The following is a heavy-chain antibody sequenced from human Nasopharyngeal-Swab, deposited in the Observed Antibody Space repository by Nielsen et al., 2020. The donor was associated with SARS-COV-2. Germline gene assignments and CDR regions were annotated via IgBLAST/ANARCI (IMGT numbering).Heavy chain of an antibody. D-gene: IGHD3-16*01. V-gene: IGHV3-64D*06. CDR3: VKDLRGKYAFDI. Sequence: GESLKISCSASGFTFSIYAMHCVRQAPGKGLEYVSTINDYENRLYYADSVKGRFAISRDNSKNTLYLQMSSLRAEDTAVYWCVKDLRGKYAFDIWGQGTMVTVSS. CDR2: INDYENRL. CDR1: GFTFSIYA. J-gene: IGHJ3*02.